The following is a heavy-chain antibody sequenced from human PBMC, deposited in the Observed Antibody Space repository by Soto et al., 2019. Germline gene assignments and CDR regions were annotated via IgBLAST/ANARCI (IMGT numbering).Heavy chain of an antibody. CDR3: ARSPYGSGSRLIMQYGMDV. V-gene: IGHV5-51*01. CDR2: IYPGDSDT. D-gene: IGHD3-10*01. Sequence: GESLKISCKGSGYSFTSYWIGWVRQMPGKGLEWMGIIYPGDSDTRYSPSFQGQVTISADKSISTAYLQWSSLKASDTAMYYCARSPYGSGSRLIMQYGMDVWGQGTTVTVSS. CDR1: GYSFTSYW. J-gene: IGHJ6*02.